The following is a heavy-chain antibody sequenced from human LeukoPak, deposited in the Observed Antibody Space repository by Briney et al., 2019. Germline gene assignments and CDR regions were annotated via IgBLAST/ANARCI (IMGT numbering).Heavy chain of an antibody. Sequence: GGSLRLSRAAPGFTFSNYAMHWVRQAPGKGLEWLAFIRIDGSSKYYPDFVKGRFTISRDNSKNPLYLQMNSLRAEDTAAYSCARDQAGSGHYADYWGQGTPVTVSS. CDR2: IRIDGSSK. CDR3: ARDQAGSGHYADY. D-gene: IGHD3-10*01. CDR1: GFTFSNYA. V-gene: IGHV3-30*02. J-gene: IGHJ4*02.